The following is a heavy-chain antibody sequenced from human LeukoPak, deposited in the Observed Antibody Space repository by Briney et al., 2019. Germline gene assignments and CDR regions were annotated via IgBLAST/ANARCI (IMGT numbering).Heavy chain of an antibody. D-gene: IGHD3-22*01. Sequence: ASVKVSCKASGYTFINYYMHWVRQAPGHGLEWMGIINPSTGNTIYAQKFQGRVTMTRDTSTSTVYMELCSLRSDDTAVYYCARSSYYYDSSGYNPDSWGQGTLVTVSS. V-gene: IGHV1-46*01. J-gene: IGHJ5*01. CDR1: GYTFINYY. CDR2: INPSTGNT. CDR3: ARSSYYYDSSGYNPDS.